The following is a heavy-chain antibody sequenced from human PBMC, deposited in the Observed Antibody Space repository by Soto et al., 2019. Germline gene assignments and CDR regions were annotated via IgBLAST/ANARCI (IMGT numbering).Heavy chain of an antibody. Sequence: GGSLRLSCAASGFTFDDYAMHWVRQAPGKGLEWVSGISWNSGSIGYADSVKGRFTISRDNAKNSLYLQMNSLRAEDTALYYCAKVTAGGDYGDYYGGLGYWGQGTLVTVSS. V-gene: IGHV3-9*01. J-gene: IGHJ4*02. D-gene: IGHD4-17*01. CDR3: AKVTAGGDYGDYYGGLGY. CDR1: GFTFDDYA. CDR2: ISWNSGSI.